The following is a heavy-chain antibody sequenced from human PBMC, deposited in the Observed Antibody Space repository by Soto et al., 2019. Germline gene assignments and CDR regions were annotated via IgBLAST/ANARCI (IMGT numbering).Heavy chain of an antibody. CDR2: IYNSGSTM. CDR1: GFTFSAFE. D-gene: IGHD1-1*01. V-gene: IGHV3-48*03. J-gene: IGHJ6*02. Sequence: GVSLRLSCAASGFTFSAFEMNWVRQAPGKGLEWLSYIYNSGSTMTYADSVKGRFAISRDNAKNSLYLEMYSLRAEDTAVYYCARESGGTGLDVWGQGATVTVSS. CDR3: ARESGGTGLDV.